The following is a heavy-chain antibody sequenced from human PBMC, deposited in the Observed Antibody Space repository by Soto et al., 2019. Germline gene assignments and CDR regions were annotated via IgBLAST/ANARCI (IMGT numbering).Heavy chain of an antibody. J-gene: IGHJ5*02. CDR1: RGTYSCYA. CDR2: IIPIFGTA. Sequence: SVKLSSKASRGTYSCYAISWPRQAPRQGLEWMGGIIPIFGTANYAQKFQGRVTITADEFTSTAYMELSSLRSEDTAVYYCARVRAEYYYDSSGSGFDPWGQGTLVTVSS. V-gene: IGHV1-69*13. D-gene: IGHD3-22*01. CDR3: ARVRAEYYYDSSGSGFDP.